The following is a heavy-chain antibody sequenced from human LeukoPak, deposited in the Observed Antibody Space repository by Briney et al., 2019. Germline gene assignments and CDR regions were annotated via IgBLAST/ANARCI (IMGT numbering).Heavy chain of an antibody. CDR3: ARAPGGLLWFGQLL. CDR1: GFTFSSYA. V-gene: IGHV3-23*01. CDR2: ISGSGGST. D-gene: IGHD3-10*01. Sequence: GGSLRLSCAASGFTFSSYAMSWVRQAPGKGLEWVSAISGSGGSTYYADSVKGRFTISRDSSENTVYLQMNTLTTEDTAMYYCARAPGGLLWFGQLLWGQGTLVTVSS. J-gene: IGHJ4*02.